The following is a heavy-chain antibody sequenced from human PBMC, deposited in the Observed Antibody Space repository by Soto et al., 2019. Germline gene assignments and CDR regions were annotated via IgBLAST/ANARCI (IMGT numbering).Heavy chain of an antibody. D-gene: IGHD3-22*01. CDR2: IWYDGSNK. V-gene: IGHV3-33*06. J-gene: IGHJ4*02. CDR3: AKEYDSSGRHFDY. Sequence: RRLSFAASGFTFSSYGMHWVRQAPGKGLEWVAVIWYDGSNKYYADSVKGRFTISRDNSKNTLYLQMNSLRAEDTAVYYCAKEYDSSGRHFDYWGQGTLVTVSS. CDR1: GFTFSSYG.